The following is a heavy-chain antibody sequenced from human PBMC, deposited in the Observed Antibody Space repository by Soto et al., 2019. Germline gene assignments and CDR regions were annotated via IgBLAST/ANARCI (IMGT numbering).Heavy chain of an antibody. J-gene: IGHJ4*02. Sequence: SETLSLTCTVSGGSISSGDYYWSWIRQPPGKGLEWTGYIYYSGSTYYNPSLKSRVTISVDTSKNQFSLKLSSVTAADTAVYYCARDYGDYKLDYWGQGTLVTVSS. V-gene: IGHV4-30-4*01. CDR1: GGSISSGDYY. D-gene: IGHD4-17*01. CDR3: ARDYGDYKLDY. CDR2: IYYSGST.